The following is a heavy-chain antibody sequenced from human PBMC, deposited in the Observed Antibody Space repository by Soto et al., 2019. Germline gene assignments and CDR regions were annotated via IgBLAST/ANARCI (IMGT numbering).Heavy chain of an antibody. CDR2: IIPIFGTA. Sequence: SVKVSCKASGGAFSSYAISWVRQAPGQGLEWMGGIIPIFGTANYAQKFQGRVTITADKSTSTAYMELSSLRSEDTAVYYCASLRYCTNGVCYYAFDIWGQGTMVTVSS. CDR1: GGAFSSYA. D-gene: IGHD2-8*01. V-gene: IGHV1-69*06. CDR3: ASLRYCTNGVCYYAFDI. J-gene: IGHJ3*02.